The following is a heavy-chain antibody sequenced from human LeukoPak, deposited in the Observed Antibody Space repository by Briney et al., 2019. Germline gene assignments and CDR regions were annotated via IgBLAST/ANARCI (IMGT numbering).Heavy chain of an antibody. D-gene: IGHD3-16*02. Sequence: SETLSLTCNVSGGSISSSSYYWGWIRQSPGKGLEWIGSMYYSGSTYYNPSLKSRVTISVDTSKNQLSLNLRSVTAADTAVYYCARVLSKTNNYVWGSYRPVYFDYWGQGTLVTVSS. V-gene: IGHV4-39*07. CDR1: GGSISSSSYY. CDR3: ARVLSKTNNYVWGSYRPVYFDY. CDR2: MYYSGST. J-gene: IGHJ4*02.